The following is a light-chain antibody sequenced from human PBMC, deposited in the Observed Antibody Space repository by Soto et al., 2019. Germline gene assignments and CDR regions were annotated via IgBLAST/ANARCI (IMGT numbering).Light chain of an antibody. Sequence: QLVLTQTPSASGTPGQRVTISCSGTTSNLGSNTVHWYQQLPGTAPKRLIHSNNQRPSGVPDRFSGSKSGTSASLAISGLQSEDEADYYCATWDDSLNAYVFGTGTQLTVL. J-gene: IGLJ1*01. CDR3: ATWDDSLNAYV. V-gene: IGLV1-44*01. CDR1: TSNLGSNT. CDR2: SNN.